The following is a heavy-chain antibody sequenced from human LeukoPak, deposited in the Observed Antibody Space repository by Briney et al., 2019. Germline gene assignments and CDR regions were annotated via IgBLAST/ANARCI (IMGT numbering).Heavy chain of an antibody. CDR1: GFTFSSYT. CDR3: VKDLVNFDY. Sequence: PGGSLRLSCAASGFTFSSYTMNWVRQAPGKGLEWVSYISSSSSPIYYADSVKGRFTISRDNSKNTLYLQMNSLRAEDTAVYYCVKDLVNFDYWGQGTLVTVSS. J-gene: IGHJ4*02. CDR2: ISSSSSPI. D-gene: IGHD2-21*01. V-gene: IGHV3-48*01.